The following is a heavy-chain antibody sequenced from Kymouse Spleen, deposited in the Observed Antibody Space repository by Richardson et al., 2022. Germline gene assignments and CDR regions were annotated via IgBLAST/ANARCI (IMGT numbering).Heavy chain of an antibody. D-gene: IGHD3-10*01. CDR2: ISYDGSNK. CDR1: GFTFSSYG. CDR3: AKDFPNLWFGESP. J-gene: IGHJ4*02,IGHJ5*02. Sequence: QVQLVESGGGVVQPGRSLRLSCAASGFTFSSYGMHWVRQAPGKGLEWVAVISYDGSNKYYADSVKGRFTISRDNSKNTLYLQMNSLRAEDTAVYYCAKDFPNLWFGESPGGQGTLVTVSS. V-gene: IGHV3-30*18.